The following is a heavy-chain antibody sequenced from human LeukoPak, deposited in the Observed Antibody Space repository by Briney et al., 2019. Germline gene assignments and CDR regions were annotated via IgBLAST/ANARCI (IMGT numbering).Heavy chain of an antibody. CDR2: IRSKAYGGTT. V-gene: IGHV3-49*03. Sequence: GGSLRLSCTASGFTFGDYAMSWFRQAPGKGLEWVGFIRSKAYGGTTEYAASVKGRFTISRDDSKSIAYLQMNSLKTEDTAVYYCTRDLPQSSGWYGDFDYWGQGTLVTVSS. CDR3: TRDLPQSSGWYGDFDY. J-gene: IGHJ4*02. CDR1: GFTFGDYA. D-gene: IGHD6-19*01.